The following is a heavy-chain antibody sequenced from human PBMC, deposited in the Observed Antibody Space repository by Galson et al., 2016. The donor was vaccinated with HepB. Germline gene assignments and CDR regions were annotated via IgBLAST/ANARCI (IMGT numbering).Heavy chain of an antibody. D-gene: IGHD3-22*01. Sequence: SETLSLTCTVSGGSISTDYWSWIRQPPGKGPEWIGYFSYSGSINYNPYLKSRVTISVDTSKNQFSLKLSSVTAADTAVYYCARGYDSSGYYYGSDVFDIWGQGTMVIVSS. CDR1: GGSISTDY. CDR3: ARGYDSSGYYYGSDVFDI. V-gene: IGHV4-59*01. CDR2: FSYSGSI. J-gene: IGHJ3*02.